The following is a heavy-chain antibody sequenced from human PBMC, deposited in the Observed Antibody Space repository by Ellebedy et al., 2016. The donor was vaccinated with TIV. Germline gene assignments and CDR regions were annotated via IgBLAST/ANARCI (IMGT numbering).Heavy chain of an antibody. Sequence: AASVKVSCKASGYTFTGYYMHWVRQAPGQGLEWMGWINPNSGGTNYAQKFQGWVTMTRDTSISTAYMELSRLRSDDTAVYYCAPNYYGSGKPFFYGMDVWGQGTTVTVSS. V-gene: IGHV1-2*04. J-gene: IGHJ6*02. CDR2: INPNSGGT. CDR3: APNYYGSGKPFFYGMDV. D-gene: IGHD3-10*01. CDR1: GYTFTGYY.